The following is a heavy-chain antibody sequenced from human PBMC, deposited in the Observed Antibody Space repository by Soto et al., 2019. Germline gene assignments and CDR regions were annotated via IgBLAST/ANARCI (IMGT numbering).Heavy chain of an antibody. V-gene: IGHV3-33*01. CDR1: GFSFSSYG. CDR3: ARDLLNSTTSSYYYAMDV. CDR2: IWYDGGNK. Sequence: QVQLVESGGGVVQPGKSLRLSCAASGFSFSSYGMHWVRQAPGKGLEWVALIWYDGGNKYYADSAKGRFTISRDNSKNTVYLQVNSLRADDTAVYYCARDLLNSTTSSYYYAMDVWGPGTTVTVSS. J-gene: IGHJ6*02. D-gene: IGHD1-7*01.